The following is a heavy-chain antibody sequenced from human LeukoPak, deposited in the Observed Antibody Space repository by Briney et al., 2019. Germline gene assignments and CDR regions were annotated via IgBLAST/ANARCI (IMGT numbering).Heavy chain of an antibody. CDR2: IYTSGST. CDR1: GGSISSYY. CDR3: ARGTYCSGGSCYPYYFDY. D-gene: IGHD2-15*01. V-gene: IGHV4-4*07. Sequence: SETLSLTCTVSGGSISSYYWSWIRQPAGEGLEWVGRIYTSGSTNCNPSLKSRVTMSVDTSKNQFSLKLSSVTAADTAVYYCARGTYCSGGSCYPYYFDYWGQGTLVTVSS. J-gene: IGHJ4*02.